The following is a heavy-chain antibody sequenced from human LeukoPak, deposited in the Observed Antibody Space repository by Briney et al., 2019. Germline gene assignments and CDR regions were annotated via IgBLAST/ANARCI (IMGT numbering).Heavy chain of an antibody. CDR3: ARDRGSTGYYYLDS. D-gene: IGHD6-19*01. CDR2: IYHTGST. V-gene: IGHV4-59*01. CDR1: GASMRTYY. Sequence: PSETLSLTCTVSGASMRTYYWAWIRQPPGKGLEWIGYIYHTGSTNYSPSLKSRVTMSVDASRNQFSLKLVSVTAADTAVYYCARDRGSTGYYYLDSWGQGILVTVSS. J-gene: IGHJ4*02.